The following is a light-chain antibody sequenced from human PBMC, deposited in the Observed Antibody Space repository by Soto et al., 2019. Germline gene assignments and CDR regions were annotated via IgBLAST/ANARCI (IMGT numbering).Light chain of an antibody. J-gene: IGKJ3*01. V-gene: IGKV3-20*01. CDR2: DAY. Sequence: EVVLAQSPVTLPLSPGERATLSCRARQSFRGLLAWYQQKPGQAPRLLIYDAYNRATGIPPRFSGSGSGTDFTLTISRLEPEDFAVYYCQQYGSSPFTFGPGTKVDIK. CDR3: QQYGSSPFT. CDR1: QSFRGL.